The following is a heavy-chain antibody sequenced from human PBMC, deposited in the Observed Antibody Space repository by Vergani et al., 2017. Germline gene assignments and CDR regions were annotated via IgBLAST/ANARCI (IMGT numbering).Heavy chain of an antibody. CDR1: GYTFSTYG. V-gene: IGHV1-18*01. Sequence: QVQLVQSGAEVKKPGASVKVSCKASGYTFSTYGISWVRQAPGQGLEWMGWISAYNGNTNYPEKFQGRLTMTTDTSTRTAYMELRSLRSDDTAVYYCARDGRHCSNGVCYGDSYLDLWGRGTLVTVTS. J-gene: IGHJ2*01. D-gene: IGHD2-8*01. CDR3: ARDGRHCSNGVCYGDSYLDL. CDR2: ISAYNGNT.